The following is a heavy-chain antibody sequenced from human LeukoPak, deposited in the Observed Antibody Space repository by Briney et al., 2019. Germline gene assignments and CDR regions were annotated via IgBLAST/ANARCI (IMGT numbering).Heavy chain of an antibody. CDR1: GGSISRYY. Sequence: SETLSLTCTVSGGSISRYYWGWLRQPPGKGLEWIGYIYYSGSTNYNPSLKSRVTISVDTSKNQFSLKLSSVTAADTAVYYCARDVVYSSSWYQYYAFDIWGQRTMVTVSS. J-gene: IGHJ3*02. D-gene: IGHD6-13*01. CDR3: ARDVVYSSSWYQYYAFDI. V-gene: IGHV4-59*01. CDR2: IYYSGST.